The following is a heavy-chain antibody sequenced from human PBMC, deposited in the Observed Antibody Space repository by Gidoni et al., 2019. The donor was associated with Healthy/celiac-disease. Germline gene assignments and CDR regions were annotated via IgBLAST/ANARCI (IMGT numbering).Heavy chain of an antibody. CDR2: ISGSGGST. V-gene: IGHV3-23*01. J-gene: IGHJ3*02. Sequence: EVQLLESGGGLVQPGGSLRLSCAASGFTFSGYAMSWVRQAPGKGLEWVSAISGSGGSTYYADAVKGRFTISRDNSKNTLYLQMNSLRAEDTAVYYCANPADYDFWSGYYKGDAFDIWGQGTMVTVSS. D-gene: IGHD3-3*01. CDR3: ANPADYDFWSGYYKGDAFDI. CDR1: GFTFSGYA.